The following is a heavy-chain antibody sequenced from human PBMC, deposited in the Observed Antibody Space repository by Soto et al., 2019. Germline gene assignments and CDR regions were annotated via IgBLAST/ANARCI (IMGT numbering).Heavy chain of an antibody. J-gene: IGHJ3*01. V-gene: IGHV3-33*01. CDR3: ARGRGGSYGGNSANFYV. Sequence: QVQLVESGGGVVQPGRSLRLSCAASGFTFSGYGMHWVRQAPGKGLEWVAVVWYDGSKEYYADSVKGRFAISRDNSLNTLYLQINSLRAEDTAVYYCARGRGGSYGGNSANFYVWCQGTMVTVSS. CDR2: VWYDGSKE. CDR1: GFTFSGYG. D-gene: IGHD1-26*01.